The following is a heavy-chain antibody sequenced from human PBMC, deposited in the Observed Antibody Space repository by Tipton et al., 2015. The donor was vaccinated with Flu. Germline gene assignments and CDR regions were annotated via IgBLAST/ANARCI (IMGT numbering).Heavy chain of an antibody. J-gene: IGHJ2*01. CDR2: INHSGST. D-gene: IGHD1-1*01. CDR3: ARAAGAVWNWYFDL. Sequence: TLSLTCAVYGGSFSGYYWSWIRQPPGKGLEWIGEINHSGSTNYNPSLKSRVTISVDTSKNQFSLKLSSVTAADTAVYYCARAAGAVWNWYFDLWGRGTLVTVSS. V-gene: IGHV4-34*01. CDR1: GGSFSGYY.